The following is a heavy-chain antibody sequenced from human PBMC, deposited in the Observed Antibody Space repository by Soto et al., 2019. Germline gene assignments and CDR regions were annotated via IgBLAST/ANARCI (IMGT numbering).Heavy chain of an antibody. CDR3: AGMPYTSGLRFDP. D-gene: IGHD6-19*01. Sequence: SETLSLTCNMSGDSYSISTYSWSWIRQPPGKALQWIGFIYQSGVTSYNPSLASRVSISLDRSNNQCSLKLKSVTAADTAVYFCAGMPYTSGLRFDPWGPGTLVTISS. CDR2: IYQSGVT. CDR1: GDSYSISTYS. V-gene: IGHV4-30-2*01. J-gene: IGHJ5*02.